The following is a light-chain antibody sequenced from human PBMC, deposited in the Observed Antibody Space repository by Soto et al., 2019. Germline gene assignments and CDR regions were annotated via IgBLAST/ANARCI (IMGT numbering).Light chain of an antibody. CDR3: QQYYDNPFT. CDR2: WAS. V-gene: IGKV4-1*01. J-gene: IGKJ4*01. CDR1: QSVLYSSNNENY. Sequence: DIVMTQSPDSLVLSLGERATINCRSSQSVLYSSNNENYLAWYQQKPGQPPKLLIYWASTREFGVPDRFSGAGSGTDFSLTISSLQAEDVAVYYCQQYYDNPFTFGGGTKVEI.